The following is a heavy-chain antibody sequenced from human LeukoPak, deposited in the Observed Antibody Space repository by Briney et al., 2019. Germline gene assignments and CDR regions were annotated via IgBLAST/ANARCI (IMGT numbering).Heavy chain of an antibody. CDR2: IYTSGST. Sequence: KPSETLSLTCTVSGGSISSYYWSWIRQPAGKGLEWIGRIYTSGSTNYNPSLKSRVTMSVDTSKNQFSLKLSSVTAADTAVYYCARAAGYCSSTSCYFVFDYWGQGTLVTVSS. CDR3: ARAAGYCSSTSCYFVFDY. CDR1: GGSISSYY. D-gene: IGHD2-2*01. J-gene: IGHJ4*02. V-gene: IGHV4-4*07.